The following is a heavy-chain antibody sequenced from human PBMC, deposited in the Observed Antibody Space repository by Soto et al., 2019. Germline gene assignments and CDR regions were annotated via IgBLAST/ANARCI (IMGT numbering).Heavy chain of an antibody. CDR2: IRDSGDKT. Sequence: PGGSLRLSCSASGFTLSSCAVHWVRQAPGKGLEYVSVIRDSGDKTYYADSVKGRFAISRDNSKNTVYLQMTGLRGGDTAVYYCVKDYNFWTGLDVWGQGTTVTVSS. J-gene: IGHJ6*02. D-gene: IGHD3-3*01. CDR3: VKDYNFWTGLDV. CDR1: GFTLSSCA. V-gene: IGHV3-64D*08.